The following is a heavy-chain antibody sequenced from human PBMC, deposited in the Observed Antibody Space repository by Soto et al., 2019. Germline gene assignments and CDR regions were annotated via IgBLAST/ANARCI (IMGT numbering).Heavy chain of an antibody. J-gene: IGHJ4*02. CDR3: MLGSGWKDFDY. V-gene: IGHV4-39*01. D-gene: IGHD3-22*01. CDR1: GGPITSGTYY. CDR2: IYYSGST. Sequence: SETLCLTCTFSGGPITSGTYYLTWIRQHPGKGLEWIGNIYYSGSTYYNPSLKSRVTISVDTSKNQFSLKLSSVTAADTAVYYCMLGSGWKDFDYWGQGTLVTVSS.